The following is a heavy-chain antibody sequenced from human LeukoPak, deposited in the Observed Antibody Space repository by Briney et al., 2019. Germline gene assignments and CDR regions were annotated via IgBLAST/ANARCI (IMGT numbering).Heavy chain of an antibody. D-gene: IGHD6-19*01. CDR1: GFTFTSYA. J-gene: IGHJ4*02. CDR3: ARIPPLSVAGTKRYFDS. Sequence: GGFLRLSRAASGFTFTSYAMAWVRQAPGKGLEWVSAISGSGGNAFYADSVKGRFTISRDNSKNTLYLQMHSLRPEDTAVYFCARIPPLSVAGTKRYFDSWGQGTLVTVSS. CDR2: ISGSGGNA. V-gene: IGHV3-23*01.